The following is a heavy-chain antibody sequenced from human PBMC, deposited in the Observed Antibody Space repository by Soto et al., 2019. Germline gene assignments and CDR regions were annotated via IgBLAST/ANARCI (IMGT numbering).Heavy chain of an antibody. CDR1: GFTVSSYA. V-gene: IGHV3-23*01. J-gene: IGHJ4*02. CDR2: ISGSGGST. Sequence: GGSLRLSCAASGFTVSSYAMSWVRQAPGKGLEWVSAISGSGGSTYYADSVKGRFTISRDNSKNTLYLQMNSLRAEDTAVYYCAKDHSSIVATIYGYWGQGTLVTVSS. CDR3: AKDHSSIVATIYGY. D-gene: IGHD5-12*01.